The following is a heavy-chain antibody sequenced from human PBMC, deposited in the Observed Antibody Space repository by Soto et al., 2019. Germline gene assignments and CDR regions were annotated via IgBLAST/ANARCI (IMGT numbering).Heavy chain of an antibody. J-gene: IGHJ4*02. V-gene: IGHV4-61*01. Sequence: PSETLSLTCTVSGGSVSSGSYYWSRIRQPPGKGLEWIGYIYYSGSTNYNPSLKSRVTMSVDTSKNQFSLKLSSVTAADTAVYYCARFSFSSSWEIDYWGQGTLVTVSS. CDR3: ARFSFSSSWEIDY. CDR2: IYYSGST. D-gene: IGHD6-13*01. CDR1: GGSVSSGSYY.